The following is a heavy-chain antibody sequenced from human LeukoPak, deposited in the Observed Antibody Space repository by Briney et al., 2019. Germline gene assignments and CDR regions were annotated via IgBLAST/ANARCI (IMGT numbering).Heavy chain of an antibody. CDR2: VSSSSSTI. J-gene: IGHJ4*02. Sequence: GGSLRLSCAASGFTFSSYSMNWVRQAPGKGLEWVSYVSSSSSTIYYADFVKGRFTISRDNAKNSLYLQMNSLRAEDTAVYYCARERYGDLDYWGQGTLVTVSS. CDR3: ARERYGDLDY. CDR1: GFTFSSYS. V-gene: IGHV3-48*01. D-gene: IGHD4-17*01.